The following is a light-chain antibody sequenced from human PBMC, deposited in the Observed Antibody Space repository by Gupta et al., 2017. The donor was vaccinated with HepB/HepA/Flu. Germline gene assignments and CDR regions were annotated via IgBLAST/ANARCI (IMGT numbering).Light chain of an antibody. Sequence: DIPMTQSPSSLSASVGDRVTITCRASQDIRNYLNWYQQKPGKAPKVLIYDVSDLERRVPSRFSGSGSGTDLSLTISSLQPEELATYCCQQYDTVPYTFGQGTKLEIK. CDR1: QDIRNY. CDR2: DVS. J-gene: IGKJ2*01. V-gene: IGKV1-33*01. CDR3: QQYDTVPYT.